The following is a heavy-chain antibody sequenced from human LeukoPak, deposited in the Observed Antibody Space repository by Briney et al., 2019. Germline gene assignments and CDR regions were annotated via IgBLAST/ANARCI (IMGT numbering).Heavy chain of an antibody. D-gene: IGHD3-22*01. CDR1: GGSISSYY. J-gene: IGHJ4*02. V-gene: IGHV4-59*01. Sequence: SETLSLTCTVSGGSISSYYWSWIRQPPGKGPEWIGYIYYSGSTNYNPSLKSRVTISVDTSKNQFSLKLSSVTAADTAVYYCARTNAYYYDSSGYPLFDYWGQGTLVTVSS. CDR3: ARTNAYYYDSSGYPLFDY. CDR2: IYYSGST.